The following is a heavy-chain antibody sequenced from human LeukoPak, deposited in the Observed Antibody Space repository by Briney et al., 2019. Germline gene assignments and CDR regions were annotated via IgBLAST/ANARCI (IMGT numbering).Heavy chain of an antibody. Sequence: SETLSLTCAVYGGSLSGYYWSWIRQPPGKGLEWIGEINHSGSTNYNPSLKSRVTISVDTSKNQFSLKLSSVTAADTAVYYCARLEGGSYYYYGMDVWGQGTTVTVSS. J-gene: IGHJ6*02. CDR3: ARLEGGSYYYYGMDV. V-gene: IGHV4-34*01. CDR1: GGSLSGYY. D-gene: IGHD3-16*01. CDR2: INHSGST.